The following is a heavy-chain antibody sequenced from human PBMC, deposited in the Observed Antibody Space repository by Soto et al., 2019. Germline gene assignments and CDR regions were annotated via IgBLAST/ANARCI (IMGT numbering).Heavy chain of an antibody. J-gene: IGHJ4*02. Sequence: EVQLVESGGGLVQPGGSLRLSCAGSGFTFSNYWMHWVRQAPGKGLEWVSRIDHDGPTDYADSVRGRFTISRDNAENTLYLQMNSLRPEDTAGYYCVRDSHGDYWGQGPLVTVSS. CDR3: VRDSHGDY. CDR2: IDHDGPT. V-gene: IGHV3-74*01. CDR1: GFTFSNYW.